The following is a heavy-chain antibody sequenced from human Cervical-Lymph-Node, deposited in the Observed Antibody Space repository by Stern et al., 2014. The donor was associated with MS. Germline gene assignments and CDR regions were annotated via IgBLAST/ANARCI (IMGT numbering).Heavy chain of an antibody. CDR3: AKSRDYGGRYFDY. D-gene: IGHD4/OR15-4a*01. CDR1: GYSFTSYW. CDR2: LYPGDSDT. V-gene: IGHV5-51*01. Sequence: EMQLVESGAEVKKPGESLKISCKGSGYSFTSYWIGWVRRMPGKGLEWMGVLYPGDSDTRSSPSFEGQVPISAAKSITTAYLQWSSLKASDTAMYYCAKSRDYGGRYFDYWGQGTLVTVSS. J-gene: IGHJ4*02.